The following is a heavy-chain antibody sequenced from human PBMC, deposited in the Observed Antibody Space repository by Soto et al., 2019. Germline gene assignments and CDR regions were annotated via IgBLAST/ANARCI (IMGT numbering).Heavy chain of an antibody. V-gene: IGHV3-48*01. Sequence: EVQVVESGGGLVRPGGSLRLSCVTSGFSSSSYRMHWVRQAPGRGLEWVSDISSGSITISYRDSVKGRFSVSRDNAKNSLYLQMNSLRAEDTAVYYCARDREYCSGSNCYETGADYWGQGTLVTVSS. D-gene: IGHD2-15*01. CDR1: GFSSSSYR. CDR2: ISSGSITI. CDR3: ARDREYCSGSNCYETGADY. J-gene: IGHJ4*02.